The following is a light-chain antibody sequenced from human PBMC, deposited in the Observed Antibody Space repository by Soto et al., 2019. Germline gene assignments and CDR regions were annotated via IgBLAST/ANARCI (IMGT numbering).Light chain of an antibody. J-gene: IGKJ4*01. V-gene: IGKV3-20*01. Sequence: EIVLTQSPGTLSLSPGERATLSCRASQSVSSSFLAWYQQKPGQAPRLLIYGASSRATGIPDRFSGSGSGTDFTFTISRLEPEDVAVYYCQQYDSSPLTFGGGTMVEIK. CDR2: GAS. CDR3: QQYDSSPLT. CDR1: QSVSSSF.